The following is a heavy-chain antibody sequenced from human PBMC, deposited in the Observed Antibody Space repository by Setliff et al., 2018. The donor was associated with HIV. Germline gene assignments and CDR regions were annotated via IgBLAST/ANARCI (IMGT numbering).Heavy chain of an antibody. V-gene: IGHV4-61*02. CDR3: ARSRNSYVGGFDF. Sequence: PSETLSLTCTVSGGSITSGSDYWSWIRQPAGKGLEWIGRIYTTGSTNYNPSLKSRVTISVDTSENQFSLKLSSVNAADTAVYYCARSRNSYVGGFDFWGQGTQVTVSS. J-gene: IGHJ4*02. CDR2: IYTTGST. CDR1: GGSITSGSDY. D-gene: IGHD3-16*01.